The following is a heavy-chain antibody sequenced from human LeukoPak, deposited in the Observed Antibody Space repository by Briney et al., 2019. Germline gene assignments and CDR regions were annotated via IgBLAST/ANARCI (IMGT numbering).Heavy chain of an antibody. J-gene: IGHJ4*02. CDR3: ASGSGESLPFDY. Sequence: GGSLRLSCAASGFTFSSYAMHWVRQAPGKGLEYVSAISSNGGSTYYANSVKGRFTISRDNSKNTLYLQMGSLRAEDMAVYYCASGSGESLPFDYWGQGTLVTVSS. CDR2: ISSNGGST. CDR1: GFTFSSYA. V-gene: IGHV3-64*01. D-gene: IGHD2-21*01.